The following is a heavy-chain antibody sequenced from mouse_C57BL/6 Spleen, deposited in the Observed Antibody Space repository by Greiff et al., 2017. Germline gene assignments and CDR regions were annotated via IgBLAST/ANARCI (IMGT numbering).Heavy chain of an antibody. V-gene: IGHV1-69*01. J-gene: IGHJ2*03. CDR2: IDPSDSYT. Sequence: QVQLQQPGAELVMPGASVKLSCKASGYTFTSYWMHWVKQRPGQGLEWIGEIDPSDSYTNYNQKFKGKSTLTVDRSSSTAYMQLSSLTSEDSAVYDCAREWVGRAYYFDYWGQGTSLTVSS. D-gene: IGHD4-1*01. CDR3: AREWVGRAYYFDY. CDR1: GYTFTSYW.